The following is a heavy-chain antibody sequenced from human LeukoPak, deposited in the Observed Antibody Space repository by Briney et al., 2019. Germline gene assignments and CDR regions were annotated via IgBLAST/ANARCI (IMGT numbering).Heavy chain of an antibody. CDR1: GYTFTSYA. Sequence: ASVKVSCKASGYTFTSYAMNWVRQAPGQRLEWMGWINVGNGDTKYSQEFQERVTITRDMSTSTAYMELSSLRSEDTAVYYCAADLDGSGLDYWGQGTLVTVSS. CDR2: INVGNGDT. D-gene: IGHD6-19*01. CDR3: AADLDGSGLDY. J-gene: IGHJ4*02. V-gene: IGHV1-3*03.